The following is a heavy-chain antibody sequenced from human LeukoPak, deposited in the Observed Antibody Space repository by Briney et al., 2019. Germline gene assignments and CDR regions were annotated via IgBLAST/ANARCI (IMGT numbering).Heavy chain of an antibody. D-gene: IGHD3-10*01. J-gene: IGHJ4*02. V-gene: IGHV4-34*01. CDR3: ARATMGY. Sequence: PSETLSLTCAVYGGSFSGYYWSWIRQPPGKGLEWIGEISHSGSTNYNPSLKSRVTISVDTSKNQFSLKLSSVTAADTAVYYCARATMGYWGQGTLVTVSS. CDR1: GGSFSGYY. CDR2: ISHSGST.